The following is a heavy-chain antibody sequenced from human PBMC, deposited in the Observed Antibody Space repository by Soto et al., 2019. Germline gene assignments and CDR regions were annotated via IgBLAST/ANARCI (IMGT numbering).Heavy chain of an antibody. D-gene: IGHD1-1*01. J-gene: IGHJ4*02. CDR3: ARLTEAERH. CDR1: GFIVSSSD. CDR2: LYNHGKT. Sequence: EVQLVESGGGLTQPGGSLRLSCVVSGFIVSSSDMIWVRQAPGKGLEGVSILYNHGKTNYVAYVKGRFTITRDNSKNTVYLQMNSLRVEDTAVYYCARLTEAERHWGQGDLVTVSS. V-gene: IGHV3-53*01.